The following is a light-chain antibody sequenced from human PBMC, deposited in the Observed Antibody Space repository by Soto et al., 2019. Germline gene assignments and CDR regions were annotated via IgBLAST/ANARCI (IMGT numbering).Light chain of an antibody. Sequence: QSALTQPASVSGSPGQSITFSCTGTTSDIGAYNYVSWYQHHPGKAPKLLIYDVTDRPSGVSDRFSGSKSGTTASLTISGLQAEDEADYFCSSYTTSNTGVVFGGGTKLTVL. V-gene: IGLV2-14*03. CDR2: DVT. CDR3: SSYTTSNTGVV. J-gene: IGLJ3*02. CDR1: TSDIGAYNY.